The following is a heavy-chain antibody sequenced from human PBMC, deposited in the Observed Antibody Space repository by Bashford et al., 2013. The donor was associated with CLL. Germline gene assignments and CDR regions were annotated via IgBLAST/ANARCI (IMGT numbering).Heavy chain of an antibody. CDR1: GFTFRSST. D-gene: IGHD5-12*01. CDR2: IVVGSGDT. J-gene: IGHJ4*02. Sequence: SVKVSCKTSGFTFRSSTVQWVRQARGQRLEWIGWIVVGSGDTNYAQKFQERVTITRDMSTSTAYMELSSLRSEDTAVYYCAAWGIEYSGYDWEYYFDYWGQGTLVTVSS. V-gene: IGHV1-58*01. CDR3: AAWGIEYSGYDWEYYFDY.